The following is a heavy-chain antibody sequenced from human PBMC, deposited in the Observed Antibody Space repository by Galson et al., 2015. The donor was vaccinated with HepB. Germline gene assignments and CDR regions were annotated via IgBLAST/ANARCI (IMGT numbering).Heavy chain of an antibody. V-gene: IGHV3-48*03. CDR2: ISSSGSTI. CDR1: GFTFSSYE. J-gene: IGHJ4*02. D-gene: IGHD6-13*01. CDR3: ARVASAAGTAVWYYFDY. Sequence: SLRLSCAASGFTFSSYEMNWVRQAPGKGLEWVSYISSSGSTIYYADSVKGRFTISRDNAKNSLYLQMNSLRAEDTAVYYCARVASAAGTAVWYYFDYWGQGTLVTVSS.